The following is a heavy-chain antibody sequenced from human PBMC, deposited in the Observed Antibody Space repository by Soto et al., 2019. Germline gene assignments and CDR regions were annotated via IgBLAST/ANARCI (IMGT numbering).Heavy chain of an antibody. CDR2: ISAYNGNT. J-gene: IGHJ6*04. CDR3: AWDIVVVPAATRMDV. D-gene: IGHD2-2*01. CDR1: GLTNACRC. Sequence: SWKDCGLTNACRCLRWACQEHEQGLEWMGWISAYNGNTNYAQKLQGRVTMTTDTSTSTAYMALRSLRSDDTAVYYCAWDIVVVPAATRMDVWGKGTTVTVSS. V-gene: IGHV1-18*01.